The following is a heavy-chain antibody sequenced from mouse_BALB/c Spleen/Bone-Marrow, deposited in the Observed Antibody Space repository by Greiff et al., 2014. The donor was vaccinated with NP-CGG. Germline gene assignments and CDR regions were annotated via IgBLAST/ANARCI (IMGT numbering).Heavy chain of an antibody. D-gene: IGHD1-1*01. V-gene: IGHV2-9*02. Sequence: QVQLKESGPGLVAPSQSLSITCTASEFSLTSYGVHWVRQPPGKGLEWLGVIWAGGSTNYNSTLISRLSISKDNSKSQVFLKMNSLQTDDTAMYYCARGGSSRAWFAYWGQGTLVTVSA. CDR3: ARGGSSRAWFAY. CDR1: EFSLTSYG. J-gene: IGHJ3*01. CDR2: IWAGGST.